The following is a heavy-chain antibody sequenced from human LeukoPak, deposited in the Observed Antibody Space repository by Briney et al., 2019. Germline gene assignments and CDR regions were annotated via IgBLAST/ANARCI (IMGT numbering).Heavy chain of an antibody. V-gene: IGHV3-48*01. CDR1: GFTFSSYS. D-gene: IGHD6-6*01. CDR3: ARAQYSSSSAFDI. Sequence: TGGSLRLSCAASGFTFSSYSMNWVRQAPGEGLEWVSYISSSSSTIYYADSVKGRFTISRDNAKNSLYLQMNSLRADDTAVYYCARAQYSSSSAFDIWGQGTMVTVSS. CDR2: ISSSSSTI. J-gene: IGHJ3*02.